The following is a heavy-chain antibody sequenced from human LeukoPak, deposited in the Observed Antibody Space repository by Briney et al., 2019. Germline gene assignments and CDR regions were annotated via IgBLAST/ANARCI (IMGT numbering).Heavy chain of an antibody. CDR3: AKGSSSGWPYFFDN. D-gene: IGHD6-19*01. V-gene: IGHV3-23*01. J-gene: IGHJ4*02. CDR2: ISGGSGSST. Sequence: GGSLRLSCAASGFTFSSYALSWVRQAPGKGLEWFSAISGGSGSSTYYADAVKGRFTISRDNSKTTLYLEMNSLRADDTAVYYCAKGSSSGWPYFFDNWGQGTLVTVSS. CDR1: GFTFSSYA.